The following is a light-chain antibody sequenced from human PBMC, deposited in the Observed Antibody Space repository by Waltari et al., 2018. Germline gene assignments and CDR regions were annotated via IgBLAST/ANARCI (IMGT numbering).Light chain of an antibody. V-gene: IGLV2-23*02. CDR1: RSDVGTYDL. CDR3: CSCAGVTPYVL. Sequence: QSALTQPASVSGSPGQSITISCAGRRSDVGTYDLVSWYQQHPGKAPKLIIYEVTKRPSGVPDLFAGSKSGNTASLTISGLQAADEADYYCCSCAGVTPYVLFGGGTKVTVL. CDR2: EVT. J-gene: IGLJ2*01.